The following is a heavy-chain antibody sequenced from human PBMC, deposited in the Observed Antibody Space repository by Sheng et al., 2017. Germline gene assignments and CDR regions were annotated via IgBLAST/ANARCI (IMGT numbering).Heavy chain of an antibody. Sequence: EVQLVESGGGLVQPGRSLRLSCAASGFTFDDYAMHWVRQAPGKGLEWVSGISWNSGSIGYADSVKGRFTISRDNAKNSLYLQMNSLRAEDMALYYCAKDKRFRGDNSGSYYDYWGQGTLVTVSS. CDR3: AKDKRFRGDNSGSYYDY. CDR2: ISWNSGSI. CDR1: GFTFDDYA. J-gene: IGHJ4*02. V-gene: IGHV3-9*03. D-gene: IGHD1-26*01.